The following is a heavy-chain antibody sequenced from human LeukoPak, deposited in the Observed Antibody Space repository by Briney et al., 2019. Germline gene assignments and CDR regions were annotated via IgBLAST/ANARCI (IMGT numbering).Heavy chain of an antibody. CDR2: IFYSGST. J-gene: IGHJ4*02. D-gene: IGHD3-3*01. CDR1: GGSITTYY. CDR3: ARGTFWSGYYHDY. Sequence: PSETLSLTCTVSGGSITTYYWSWIRQPPGKGLEWIGFIFYSGSTNYNPSLKSRVTISLNTSKTQFSLKLGSATAADTAVYYCARGTFWSGYYHDYWGQGTLVTVSS. V-gene: IGHV4-59*01.